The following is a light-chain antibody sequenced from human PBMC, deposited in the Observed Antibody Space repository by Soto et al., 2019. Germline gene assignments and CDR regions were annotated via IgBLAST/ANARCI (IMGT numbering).Light chain of an antibody. Sequence: QSVLTQPPSVSGAPGQRVTISCTGSSSNIGAGYDVHWYQQLPGTAPKLLIYSDNNRPSGVPDRVSGSKSGTSASLAITGLQAEDEADYYCQSYDSSLSGSDVFGTGTKLTVL. V-gene: IGLV1-40*01. J-gene: IGLJ1*01. CDR1: SSNIGAGYD. CDR3: QSYDSSLSGSDV. CDR2: SDN.